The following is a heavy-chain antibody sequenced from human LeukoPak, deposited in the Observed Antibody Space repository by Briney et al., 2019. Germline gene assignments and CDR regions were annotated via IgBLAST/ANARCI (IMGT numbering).Heavy chain of an antibody. CDR2: ISSSSSYI. V-gene: IGHV3-21*01. D-gene: IGHD2-2*01. CDR3: ARDCTSCLGCMDV. Sequence: GGSLRLSCAASGFTFSSYSMNWVRQAPGKGLEWVSSISSSSSYIYYADSVKGRFTISRDNAKNSLYLQMNSLRAEDTAVYYCARDCTSCLGCMDVWGQGTTVTVSS. CDR1: GFTFSSYS. J-gene: IGHJ6*02.